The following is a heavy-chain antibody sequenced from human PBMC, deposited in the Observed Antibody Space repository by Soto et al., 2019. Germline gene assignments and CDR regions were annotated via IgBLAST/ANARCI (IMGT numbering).Heavy chain of an antibody. D-gene: IGHD5-12*01. J-gene: IGHJ4*02. V-gene: IGHV3-21*01. CDR1: GFTFSSYS. Sequence: EVQLVESGGGLVKPGGSLRLSCSASGFTFSSYSMLWVRQAPGKGLEWVSSISSSSTYIYYADSVKGRFTISRDNAKDSLYLQINSLRAEDTAVYYCARVDVQTVATCDYWGQGTLVTVSS. CDR2: ISSSSTYI. CDR3: ARVDVQTVATCDY.